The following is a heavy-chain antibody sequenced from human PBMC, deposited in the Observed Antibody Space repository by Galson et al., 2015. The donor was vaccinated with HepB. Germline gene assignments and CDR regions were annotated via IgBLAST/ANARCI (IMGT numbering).Heavy chain of an antibody. J-gene: IGHJ3*02. Sequence: ETLSLTCAVSGGSISSSNWWSWVRQPPGKGLEWIGEIYHSGSTNYNPSLKSRVTISVDKSKNQFSLMLSSVTAADTAVYYCARAPDEMVRGVIVSAFDIWGQGTMVTVSS. V-gene: IGHV4-4*02. D-gene: IGHD3-10*01. CDR3: ARAPDEMVRGVIVSAFDI. CDR1: GGSISSSNW. CDR2: IYHSGST.